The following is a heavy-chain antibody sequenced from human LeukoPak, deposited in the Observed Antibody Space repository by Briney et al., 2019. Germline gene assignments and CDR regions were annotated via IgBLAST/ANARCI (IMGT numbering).Heavy chain of an antibody. CDR3: ARDESSSWNYYYYMDV. D-gene: IGHD6-13*01. Sequence: GGSLRLSCAASGFTFSSYSMNWVRQAPGKGLEWVSYISSSSSTIYYADSVKGRFTISRDNAKNSLYLQMNSLRAEDTAVYYCARDESSSWNYYYYMDVWGKGTTVTVSS. V-gene: IGHV3-48*01. J-gene: IGHJ6*03. CDR2: ISSSSSTI. CDR1: GFTFSSYS.